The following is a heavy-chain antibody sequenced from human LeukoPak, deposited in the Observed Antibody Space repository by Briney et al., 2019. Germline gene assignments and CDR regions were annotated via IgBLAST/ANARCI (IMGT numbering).Heavy chain of an antibody. CDR3: AREDSDGSGSEQIDY. CDR2: ISSSRTTK. CDR1: GFTFSSYE. D-gene: IGHD3-10*01. J-gene: IGHJ4*02. Sequence: GGSLRLSCAASGFTFSSYEMNWVRQAPGKGLEWISYISSSRTTKYYADSVKGRFTISRDNAKNSLFLQMNSLRAEDTAVYYCAREDSDGSGSEQIDYWGQGTLVTVSS. V-gene: IGHV3-48*03.